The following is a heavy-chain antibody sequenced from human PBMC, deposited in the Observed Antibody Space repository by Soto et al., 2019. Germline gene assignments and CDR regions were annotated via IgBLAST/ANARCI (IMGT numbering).Heavy chain of an antibody. V-gene: IGHV4-30-4*01. CDR3: ARDDYGDYIPFTGYYYGMDV. CDR1: GGSISSGDYY. D-gene: IGHD4-17*01. Sequence: QVQLQESGPGLVKPSQTLSLTCTVSGGSISSGDYYWSWIRQPPGKGLEWIGYIYYSGSTYYNPSRQSRVTRSVDTSKNQFSLKLRSVTAAATAVYYCARDDYGDYIPFTGYYYGMDVWGQGTTVTVSS. J-gene: IGHJ6*02. CDR2: IYYSGST.